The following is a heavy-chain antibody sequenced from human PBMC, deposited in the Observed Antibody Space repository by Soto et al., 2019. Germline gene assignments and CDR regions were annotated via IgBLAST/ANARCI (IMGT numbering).Heavy chain of an antibody. J-gene: IGHJ3*02. V-gene: IGHV4-39*01. CDR3: ARHAIPGAFDI. CDR2: IYYSGST. D-gene: IGHD2-2*02. CDR1: GGSISSSSYY. Sequence: QLQLQESGPGLVKPSETLSLTCTVSGGSISSSSYYWGWIRQPPGKGLEWIGSIYYSGSTYYNPSLKSRVTISVDTSKNQFSLKLSSVTAADTAVYYCARHAIPGAFDIWGQGTMVTVSS.